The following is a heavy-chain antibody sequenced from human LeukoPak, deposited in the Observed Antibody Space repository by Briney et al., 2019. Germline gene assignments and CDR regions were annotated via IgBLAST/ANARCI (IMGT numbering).Heavy chain of an antibody. CDR3: AKVIVPAAPYYFDY. Sequence: GGSLRLSCAASGFTFDDYTMHWVRQAPGKGLEWVAFIRYDGSNKYYADSVKGRFTISRDNSKNTLYLQMNSLRAEDAAVYYCAKVIVPAAPYYFDYWGQGTLVTVSS. CDR1: GFTFDDYT. J-gene: IGHJ4*02. CDR2: IRYDGSNK. D-gene: IGHD2-2*01. V-gene: IGHV3-30*02.